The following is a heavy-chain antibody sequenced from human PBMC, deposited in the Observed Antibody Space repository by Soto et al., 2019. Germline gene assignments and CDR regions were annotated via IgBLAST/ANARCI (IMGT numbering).Heavy chain of an antibody. V-gene: IGHV1-69*12. D-gene: IGHD6-13*01. CDR1: GDTFSNYA. J-gene: IGHJ3*02. Sequence: QVQLVQSGAEVKKPGSSVKVACKVSGDTFSNYAINWVRQAPGQGLEWMGEIVPIFITANYAQKFQARVTITEDAFPLRTYMELRGLRSDDTATYYCASERSAPGTFREDASDIWGQGTLATLSS. CDR2: IVPIFITA. CDR3: ASERSAPGTFREDASDI.